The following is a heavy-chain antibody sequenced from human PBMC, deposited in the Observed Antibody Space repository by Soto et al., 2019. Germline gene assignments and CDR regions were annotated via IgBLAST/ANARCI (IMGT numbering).Heavy chain of an antibody. Sequence: GASVKVSCKASGYTFTSYYMHWVRQAPGQGLEWMGIINPSGGSTSYAQKFQGRVTMTRGTSTSTVYMELSSLRSEDTAVYYCARDWELQAYYDFWSGYYTHYYGMDVWGQGTTVTVSS. CDR2: INPSGGST. D-gene: IGHD3-3*01. CDR1: GYTFTSYY. J-gene: IGHJ6*02. CDR3: ARDWELQAYYDFWSGYYTHYYGMDV. V-gene: IGHV1-46*01.